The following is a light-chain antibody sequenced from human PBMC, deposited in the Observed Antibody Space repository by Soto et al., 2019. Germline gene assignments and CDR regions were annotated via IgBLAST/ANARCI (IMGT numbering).Light chain of an antibody. CDR2: DAS. CDR3: QEYNSYPYT. Sequence: DIQITQAPSTLYASVGDRVTITCRASQSISSWLAWYQQKPEKATKLLIYDASSLESGVPSSFSGSGSGTEFPLTISSLQPDDCATYCCQEYNSYPYTLGPGTKLSIK. CDR1: QSISSW. J-gene: IGKJ2*01. V-gene: IGKV1-5*01.